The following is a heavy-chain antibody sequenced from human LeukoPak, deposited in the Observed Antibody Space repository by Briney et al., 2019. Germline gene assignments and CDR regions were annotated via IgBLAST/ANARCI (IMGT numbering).Heavy chain of an antibody. CDR2: IIPIFGTA. CDR3: ARDRRLFGELLPRNWFDS. D-gene: IGHD3-10*02. V-gene: IGHV1-69*06. J-gene: IGHJ5*01. Sequence: ASVKVSCTASGGTFSSYAIGWVRQAPGQGLEWMGGIIPIFGTANYAQKFQGRVTITADKSTTKATMELSSMRTEDTAVYYCARDRRLFGELLPRNWFDSWGQGTLVTVSS. CDR1: GGTFSSYA.